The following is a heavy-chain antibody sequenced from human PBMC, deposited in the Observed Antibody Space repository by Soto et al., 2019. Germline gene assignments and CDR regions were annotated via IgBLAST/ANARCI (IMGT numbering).Heavy chain of an antibody. CDR3: ARGKSSGWYGLFYYYGMDV. V-gene: IGHV3-66*01. D-gene: IGHD6-19*01. CDR1: GFTVSSNY. CDR2: IYSGGST. Sequence: GGSLRLSCAASGFTVSSNYMSWVRQAPGKGLEWVSVIYSGGSTYYADSVKGRFTISRDNSKNTLYLQMNRLRAEDTAVYYCARGKSSGWYGLFYYYGMDVWGQGTTVTVSS. J-gene: IGHJ6*02.